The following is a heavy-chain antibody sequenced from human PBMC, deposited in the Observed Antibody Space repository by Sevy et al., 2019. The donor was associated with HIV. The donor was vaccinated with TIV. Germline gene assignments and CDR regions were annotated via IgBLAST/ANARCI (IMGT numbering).Heavy chain of an antibody. CDR2: GSGSGGSK. D-gene: IGHD1-1*01. V-gene: IGHV3-23*01. Sequence: GGSLRLSCAASGFTFSSYAMSWVRQAPGKGLEWVSAGSGSGGSKYYADSVKGRFTIFRDNSKNTLYLQMNSLRAEDTAVYYCAKKVQLGRPGNWGQGTLVTVSS. CDR3: AKKVQLGRPGN. CDR1: GFTFSSYA. J-gene: IGHJ4*02.